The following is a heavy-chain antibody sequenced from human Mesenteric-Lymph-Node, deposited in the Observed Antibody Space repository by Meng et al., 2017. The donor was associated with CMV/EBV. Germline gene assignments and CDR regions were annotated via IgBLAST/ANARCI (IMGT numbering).Heavy chain of an antibody. V-gene: IGHV3-72*01. CDR1: GFPFSDHY. D-gene: IGHD4-17*01. CDR3: ARDGDNGALFDY. Sequence: ASGFPFSDHYMDWVRQAPGKGLEWVGRTRNKANSYTTEYAASVKGRFTISRDDSKNSLYLQMNSLKTEDTAVYYCARDGDNGALFDYWGQGTLVTVSS. J-gene: IGHJ4*02. CDR2: TRNKANSYTT.